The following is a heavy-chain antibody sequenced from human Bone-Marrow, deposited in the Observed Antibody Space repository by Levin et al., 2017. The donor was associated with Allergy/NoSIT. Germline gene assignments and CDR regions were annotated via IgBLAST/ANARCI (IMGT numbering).Heavy chain of an antibody. CDR1: GFSLSTSGMR. CDR3: ARTRGIAARGDPLFGDNPPRYYYYYMDV. CDR2: IDWDDDK. D-gene: IGHD6-6*01. Sequence: SGPTLVKPTQTLTLTCTFSGFSLSTSGMRVSWIRQPPGKALEWLARIDWDDDKFYSTSLKTRLTISKDTSKNQVVLTMTNMDPVDTATYYCARTRGIAARGDPLFGDNPPRYYYYYMDVWGKGTTVTVSS. J-gene: IGHJ6*03. V-gene: IGHV2-70*04.